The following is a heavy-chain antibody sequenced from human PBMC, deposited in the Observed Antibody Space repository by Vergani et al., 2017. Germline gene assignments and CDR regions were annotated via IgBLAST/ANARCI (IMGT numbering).Heavy chain of an antibody. CDR3: ASPMVRGVSRDAFGI. J-gene: IGHJ3*02. CDR2: IYYSGST. D-gene: IGHD3-10*01. V-gene: IGHV4-39*01. Sequence: QVQLQESGPGLVKPSETLSLTCTVSGGSISSSSYYWGWIRQPPGKGLEWIGSIYYSGSTYYNPSLKSRVTISVDTSKNQFSLKLSSVTAADTAVYYCASPMVRGVSRDAFGIWGQGTMVTVSS. CDR1: GGSISSSSYY.